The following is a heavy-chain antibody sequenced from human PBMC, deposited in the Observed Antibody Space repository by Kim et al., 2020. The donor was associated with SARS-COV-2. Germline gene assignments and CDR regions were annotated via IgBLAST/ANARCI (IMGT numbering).Heavy chain of an antibody. J-gene: IGHJ4*02. CDR1: GGSISSYY. D-gene: IGHD6-19*01. Sequence: SETLSLTCTVSGGSISSYYWSWIRQPPGKGLEWIGYIYYNGSTNYNPSLKSRVTISVDTSKNQFSLKLSSVTAADTAVYYCARVFRSGWYSGYDFFDYWGQGAMVTVSS. V-gene: IGHV4-59*01. CDR2: IYYNGST. CDR3: ARVFRSGWYSGYDFFDY.